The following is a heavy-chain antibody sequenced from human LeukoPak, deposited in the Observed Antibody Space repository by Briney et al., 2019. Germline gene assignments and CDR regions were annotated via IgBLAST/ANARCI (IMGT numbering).Heavy chain of an antibody. CDR1: GFTFDDYA. V-gene: IGHV3-43*02. D-gene: IGHD1-26*01. J-gene: IGHJ4*02. Sequence: WGSLRLSCAASGFTFDDYAMHWVRQAPGKGLEWVSLISGDGGSTYYADSVKGRFTISRDNAKNSLYLQMNSLRAEDTAVYYCARSPDYWGQGTLVTVSS. CDR3: ARSPDY. CDR2: ISGDGGST.